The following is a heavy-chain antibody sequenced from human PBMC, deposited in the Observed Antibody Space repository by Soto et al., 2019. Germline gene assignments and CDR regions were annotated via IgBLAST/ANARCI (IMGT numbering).Heavy chain of an antibody. D-gene: IGHD3-9*01. CDR3: ARVSPFLTGPDY. Sequence: ASVKVSCKASGYTFCSYYMHWVRQAPGQGLEWMGIINPRDGTTSYPQKFQGRVTMTRDTSTSTVYMELSLRSEDTAVYYCARVSPFLTGPDYWGQGTLVTVSS. CDR1: GYTFCSYY. J-gene: IGHJ4*02. V-gene: IGHV1-46*03. CDR2: INPRDGTT.